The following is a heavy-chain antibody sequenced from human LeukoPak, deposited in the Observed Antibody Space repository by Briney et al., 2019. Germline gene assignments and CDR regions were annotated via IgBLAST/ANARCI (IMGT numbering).Heavy chain of an antibody. V-gene: IGHV4-4*02. D-gene: IGHD1-26*01. CDR1: GGSMSSFTW. CDR2: IYHRGST. CDR3: ARAGGVVGAAPGSGDFDC. J-gene: IGHJ4*02. Sequence: SGTLSLTCAVPGGSMSSFTWWSWVRQPPGKGLEWIGEIYHRGSTNYNSSLKSRVTISVDKSKNQFSLMLNSVTAADTAVYYCARAGGVVGAAPGSGDFDCWGQGTLVTVSS.